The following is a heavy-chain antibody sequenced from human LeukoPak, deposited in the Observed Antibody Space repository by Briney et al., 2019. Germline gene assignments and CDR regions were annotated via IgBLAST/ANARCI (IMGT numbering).Heavy chain of an antibody. CDR1: GFTFSSYN. CDR3: ARDLETITGTIGYYYGLDV. Sequence: GGSLRLSCAASGFTFSSYNMIWVRQAPGKGLEWVAVISYDEGKEYYADSVKGRFTISRDNSKNTMFLQMNSLRAEDTAVYYCARDLETITGTIGYYYGLDVWGQGTTVTVSS. D-gene: IGHD1-7*01. V-gene: IGHV3-30*03. CDR2: ISYDEGKE. J-gene: IGHJ6*01.